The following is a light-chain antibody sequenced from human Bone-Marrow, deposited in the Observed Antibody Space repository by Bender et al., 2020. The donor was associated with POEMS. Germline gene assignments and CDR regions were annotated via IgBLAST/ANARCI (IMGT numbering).Light chain of an antibody. CDR1: SSNIGTNN. J-gene: IGLJ3*02. Sequence: QSVLTQSPSASATPGQRVTISCSGSSSNIGTNNVYWYKQVPGTAPTLVLHRNSQRPSGVPDRFSGSKSGTSASLAISGLRSEDEADYYCQSYDNSLGGWVFGGGTKLTVL. V-gene: IGLV1-47*01. CDR3: QSYDNSLGGWV. CDR2: RNS.